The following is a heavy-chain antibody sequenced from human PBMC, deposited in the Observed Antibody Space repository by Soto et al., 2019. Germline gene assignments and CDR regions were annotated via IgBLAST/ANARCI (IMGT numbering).Heavy chain of an antibody. CDR1: GFTFDDYG. V-gene: IGHV3-20*04. J-gene: IGHJ4*02. CDR2: INWNGGST. Sequence: GGSLRLSCAASGFTFDDYGMSWVRQAPGKGLEWVSGINWNGGSTGYADSVKGRFTISRDNAKNSLYLQMNSLRAEDTALYYCAIVRGYSGYDLGPLDYWGQGTLVTVSS. D-gene: IGHD5-12*01. CDR3: AIVRGYSGYDLGPLDY.